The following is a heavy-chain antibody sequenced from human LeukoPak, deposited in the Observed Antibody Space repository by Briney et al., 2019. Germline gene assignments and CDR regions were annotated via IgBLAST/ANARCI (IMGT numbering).Heavy chain of an antibody. CDR1: GFTFSSYG. CDR3: AKDTAMVT. CDR2: ISYDGSNK. V-gene: IGHV3-30*18. J-gene: IGHJ5*02. D-gene: IGHD5-18*01. Sequence: GGSLRLSCAASGFTFSSYGMHWVRQAPGKGLEWVAVISYDGSNKYYADSVKGRFTISRDNSKNTLYLQMNSLRAEDTAVYYCAKDTAMVTWGQGTLVTVSS.